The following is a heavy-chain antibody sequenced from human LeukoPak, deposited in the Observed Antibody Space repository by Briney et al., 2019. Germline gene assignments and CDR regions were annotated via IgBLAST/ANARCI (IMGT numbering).Heavy chain of an antibody. J-gene: IGHJ4*02. CDR3: ATVTGVEGRYFDY. D-gene: IGHD3-9*01. CDR1: GYTLTELS. V-gene: IGHV1-24*01. CDR2: FDPEDGET. Sequence: ASVKVSCKVSGYTLTELSMHWVRQAPGKGLEWMGGFDPEDGETIYAQKFQGRVTMTEDTSTDTASMELSSLRSEDTAVYYCATVTGVEGRYFDYWGQGALVTDSS.